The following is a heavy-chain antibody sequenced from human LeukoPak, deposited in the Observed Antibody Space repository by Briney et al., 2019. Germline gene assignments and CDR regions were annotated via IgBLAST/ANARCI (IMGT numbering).Heavy chain of an antibody. J-gene: IGHJ3*02. CDR2: IYSGGST. V-gene: IGHV3-53*04. CDR1: GFTVSSNY. Sequence: GGFLRLSCAASGFTVSSNYMSWVRQAPGKGLEWVSVIYSGGSTYYADSVKGRFTISRHNSKNTLYLQMNSLRAEDTAVYYCARGVATGSDAFDIWGQGTMVTVSS. D-gene: IGHD5-12*01. CDR3: ARGVATGSDAFDI.